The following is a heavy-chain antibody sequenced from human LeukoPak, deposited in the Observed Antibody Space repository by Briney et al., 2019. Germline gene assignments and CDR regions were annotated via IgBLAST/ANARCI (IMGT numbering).Heavy chain of an antibody. J-gene: IGHJ5*02. V-gene: IGHV1-46*03. Sequence: ASVKVSCKASGYTFTSYYMHWVRQAPGQGLEWMGIINPSGGSTSYAQKFQGRVTMTRDTSTSTVYMELSSLRSEDTAVYYCARSPATYYDFWSGYTTLGLAPYNLFDPSGQGTLVTVSS. CDR2: INPSGGST. CDR1: GYTFTSYY. CDR3: ARSPATYYDFWSGYTTLGLAPYNLFDP. D-gene: IGHD3-3*01.